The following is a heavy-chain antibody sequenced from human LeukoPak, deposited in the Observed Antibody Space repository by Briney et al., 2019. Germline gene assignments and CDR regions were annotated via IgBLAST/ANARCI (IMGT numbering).Heavy chain of an antibody. J-gene: IGHJ4*02. CDR1: GGSISSYY. Sequence: SETLSLTCTVSGGSISSYYWSWIRQPPGKGLEWIGEINHSGSTNYNPSLKSRVTISVDTSKNQFSLKLSSVTAADTAVYYCARAMVRGVTIDYWGQGTLVTVSS. CDR2: INHSGST. D-gene: IGHD3-10*01. CDR3: ARAMVRGVTIDY. V-gene: IGHV4-34*01.